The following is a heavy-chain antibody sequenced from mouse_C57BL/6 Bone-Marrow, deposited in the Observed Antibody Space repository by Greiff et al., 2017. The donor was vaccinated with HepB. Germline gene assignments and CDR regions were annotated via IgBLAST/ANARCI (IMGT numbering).Heavy chain of an antibody. CDR2: ISYSGST. J-gene: IGHJ2*01. CDR3: ARGGNSRFDY. D-gene: IGHD2-1*01. Sequence: DVQLQESGPGMVKPSQSLSLTCTVTGYSITSGYDWHWIRHFPGNKLEWMGYISYSGSTNYNPSLKSRISITHDTSKNHFFLKLNSVTTEDTATYYCARGGNSRFDYWGQGTTLTVSS. V-gene: IGHV3-1*01. CDR1: GYSITSGYD.